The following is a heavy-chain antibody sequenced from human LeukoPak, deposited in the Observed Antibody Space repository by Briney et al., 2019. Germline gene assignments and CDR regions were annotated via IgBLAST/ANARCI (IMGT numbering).Heavy chain of an antibody. J-gene: IGHJ3*02. CDR3: ASPRQYGGSPYAFDI. V-gene: IGHV5-51*01. D-gene: IGHD1-26*01. Sequence: GESLQISCKGSGSRFTSYWIGWVRQMPGKGLEWMGIIYPGDSDTRYSPSFQGQVTISADKSISTAYLQWSSPKASHTAMYYCASPRQYGGSPYAFDIGGQGTMVTVSS. CDR2: IYPGDSDT. CDR1: GSRFTSYW.